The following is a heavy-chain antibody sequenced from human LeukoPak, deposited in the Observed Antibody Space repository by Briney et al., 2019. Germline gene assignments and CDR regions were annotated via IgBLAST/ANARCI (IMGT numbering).Heavy chain of an antibody. CDR2: INHSGST. Sequence: SEILSLTCAVYGGSFSGYYWSWIRQPPGKGLEWIGEINHSGSTNYNPSLKSRVTISVDTSKNQFSLKLSSVTAADTAVYYCARGEAYYGSGLARRWFDPWGQGTLVTVSS. CDR1: GGSFSGYY. J-gene: IGHJ5*02. V-gene: IGHV4-34*01. CDR3: ARGEAYYGSGLARRWFDP. D-gene: IGHD3-10*01.